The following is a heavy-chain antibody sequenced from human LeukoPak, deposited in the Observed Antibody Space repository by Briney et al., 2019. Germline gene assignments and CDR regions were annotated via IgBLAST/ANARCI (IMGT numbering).Heavy chain of an antibody. D-gene: IGHD1-26*01. J-gene: IGHJ4*02. CDR2: ISYDGSNK. Sequence: GSLRLSCAASGFTFRTYWMHWVRQAPAKGLEWGAVISYDGSNKYYADSVKGRFTISRDNSKNTLYLQMNSLRAEDTAVYYCAKGIYSGSSYFDYWGQGTLVTVSS. V-gene: IGHV3-30*18. CDR3: AKGIYSGSSYFDY. CDR1: GFTFRTYW.